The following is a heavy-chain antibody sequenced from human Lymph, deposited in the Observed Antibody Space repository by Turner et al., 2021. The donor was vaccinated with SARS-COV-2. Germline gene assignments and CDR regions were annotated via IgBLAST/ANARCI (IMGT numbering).Heavy chain of an antibody. Sequence: VQLVQSEPAVPTPAASVRVACKDSGHTFTGYFMHWVRQAPGQGLEWMGWINLYSGGTNDAKKFQCRVTVTRDTSISTANMELGRRKADDTAVYYCARQATTVVTGTRPATAAGNDPWGQGTLVTVST. V-gene: IGHV1-2*02. CDR3: ARQATTVVTGTRPATAAGNDP. CDR1: GHTFTGYF. J-gene: IGHJ5*02. CDR2: INLYSGGT. D-gene: IGHD5-18*01.